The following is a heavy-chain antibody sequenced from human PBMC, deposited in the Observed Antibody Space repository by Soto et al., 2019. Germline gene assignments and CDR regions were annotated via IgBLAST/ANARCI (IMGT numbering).Heavy chain of an antibody. CDR2: ISSSSSYI. Sequence: GGSLILSCAASGFTFSSYSMNWVRQAPGKGLEWVSSISSSSSYIYYADSVKGRFTISRDNAKNSLYLQMNSLRAEDTAVYYCARDARGYSSGRTYYYYGMDVWGQGTTVTVSS. D-gene: IGHD6-19*01. V-gene: IGHV3-21*01. J-gene: IGHJ6*02. CDR3: ARDARGYSSGRTYYYYGMDV. CDR1: GFTFSSYS.